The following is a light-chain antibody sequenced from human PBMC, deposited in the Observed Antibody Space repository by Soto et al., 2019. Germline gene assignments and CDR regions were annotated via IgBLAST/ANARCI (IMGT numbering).Light chain of an antibody. CDR2: EAS. Sequence: DIQMTQSPSTLSASVGDRVTITCRASQSISFWLAWYQQRPGKAPNLLISEASSLESGVPSRFSGRGSGTEFTLTIRGLQPDDFATYYCLQYSRYPVTFGGGTKVESK. V-gene: IGKV1-5*03. CDR1: QSISFW. CDR3: LQYSRYPVT. J-gene: IGKJ4*01.